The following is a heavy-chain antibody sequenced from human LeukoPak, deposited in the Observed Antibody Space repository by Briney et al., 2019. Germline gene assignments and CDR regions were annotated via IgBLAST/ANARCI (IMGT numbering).Heavy chain of an antibody. D-gene: IGHD6-13*01. CDR1: GFTFSNFA. CDR3: AKGAAAGKVDWFDL. V-gene: IGHV3-23*01. CDR2: LTGYGAT. J-gene: IGHJ5*02. Sequence: AGSLTLSCAAAGFTFSNFALMWLRQAQGTGLKWVSTLTGYGATFYEDSVRGRFTIFRDTSMNTLFLQMNSLGAEDAAVYYCAKGAAAGKVDWFDLWGQGTLVTVSS.